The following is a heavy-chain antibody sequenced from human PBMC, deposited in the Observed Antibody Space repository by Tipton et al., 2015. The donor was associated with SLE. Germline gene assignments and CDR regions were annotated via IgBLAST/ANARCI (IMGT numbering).Heavy chain of an antibody. V-gene: IGHV4-34*01. CDR1: GGSFSGYY. CDR2: INHSGST. Sequence: TLFLTCAVYGGSFSGYYWSWIRQPPGKGLEWIGEINHSGSTHYNPSLKSRVIISVDTSKNQLSLKLNSVTAADTTMYYCARNRGSGQQAAFEIWGQGTMVTVSS. J-gene: IGHJ3*02. D-gene: IGHD2-15*01. CDR3: ARNRGSGQQAAFEI.